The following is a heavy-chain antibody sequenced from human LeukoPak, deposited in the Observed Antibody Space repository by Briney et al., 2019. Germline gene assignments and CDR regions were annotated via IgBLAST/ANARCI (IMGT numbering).Heavy chain of an antibody. CDR1: GFTFSNYN. CDR2: ISSTRSYI. D-gene: IGHD3-10*01. J-gene: IGHJ6*02. V-gene: IGHV3-21*06. Sequence: GGSLKLSCAASGFTFSNYNFYWVRQAPGKGLEWVSSISSTRSYIYYADSVKGRFTISRDNAKNSLYLQMNSLRAEDTAVYYCARALWSGPVYYGMDVWGQGTTVTVSS. CDR3: ARALWSGPVYYGMDV.